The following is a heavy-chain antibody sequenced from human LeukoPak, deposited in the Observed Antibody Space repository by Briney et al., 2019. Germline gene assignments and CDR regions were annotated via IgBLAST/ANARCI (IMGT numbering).Heavy chain of an antibody. Sequence: GGSLRLSCAASGFTFSSYGMHWVRQAPGKGLEWVAVISYDGSNKDYADSVKGRFTISRDNAKNKLYLKMNSLRAEDTAVYYCAKERYYYDSSGLLDYWGQGTLVTVSS. V-gene: IGHV3-30*18. CDR3: AKERYYYDSSGLLDY. D-gene: IGHD3-22*01. CDR2: ISYDGSNK. J-gene: IGHJ4*02. CDR1: GFTFSSYG.